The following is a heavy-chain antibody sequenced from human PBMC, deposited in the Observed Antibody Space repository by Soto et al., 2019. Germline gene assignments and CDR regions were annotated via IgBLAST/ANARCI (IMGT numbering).Heavy chain of an antibody. Sequence: QVQVVESGGGVVQPGRSLRLSCTASGFTFSGHAMHGVRQPPGKGLEWVAQIWYDGSNKYYADSVKGRFTISRDNSKNPLYVQMDSLRVEDTAVYYCARDGQSLAPYALDVWGQGTSVTVSS. D-gene: IGHD6-19*01. CDR1: GFTFSGHA. CDR3: ARDGQSLAPYALDV. CDR2: IWYDGSNK. J-gene: IGHJ6*02. V-gene: IGHV3-33*01.